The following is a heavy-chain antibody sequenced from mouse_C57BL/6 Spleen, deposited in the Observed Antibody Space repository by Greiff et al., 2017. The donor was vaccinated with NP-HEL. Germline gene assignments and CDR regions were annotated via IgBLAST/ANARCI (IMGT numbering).Heavy chain of an antibody. CDR3: ARSHYYGSSYGDYFDY. CDR2: IYPGDGDT. D-gene: IGHD1-1*01. Sequence: VQLQQSGPELVKPGASVKISCKASGYAFSSSWMNWVKQRPGKGLEWIGRIYPGDGDTNYNGKFKGKATLTADKSSSTAYMQLSSLTSEDSAVYFCARSHYYGSSYGDYFDYWGQGTTLTVSS. J-gene: IGHJ2*01. CDR1: GYAFSSSW. V-gene: IGHV1-82*01.